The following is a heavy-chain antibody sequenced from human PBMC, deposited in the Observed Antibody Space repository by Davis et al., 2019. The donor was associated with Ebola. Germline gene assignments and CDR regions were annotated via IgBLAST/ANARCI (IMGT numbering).Heavy chain of an antibody. CDR1: GGRTSSDNW. J-gene: IGHJ4*02. CDR3: GRVCGDGCSGIDY. D-gene: IGHD2-21*02. V-gene: IGHV4-4*02. Sequence: SETLSPTCVVPGGRTSSDNWWTWVRQPPGKGLEWIGEVYHTGSTNYKPTLKSRVTISVDKSKNQFSLWLDSVTAADTAVYYCGRVCGDGCSGIDYWGQGTLVTVSS. CDR2: VYHTGST.